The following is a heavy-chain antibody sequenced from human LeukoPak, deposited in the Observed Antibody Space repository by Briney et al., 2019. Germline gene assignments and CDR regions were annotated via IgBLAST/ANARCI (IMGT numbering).Heavy chain of an antibody. V-gene: IGHV4-4*07. D-gene: IGHD3-10*01. Sequence: SETLSLTCTVSGGSISSYYWSWIRQPAGKGLEWIGRIYTSGSTNYNPSLKSRVTMSVDTSKNQFSLKLNSVTAADTAVYYCARHYYGSGSYWRVEYWGQGTLVTVSS. J-gene: IGHJ4*02. CDR1: GGSISSYY. CDR2: IYTSGST. CDR3: ARHYYGSGSYWRVEY.